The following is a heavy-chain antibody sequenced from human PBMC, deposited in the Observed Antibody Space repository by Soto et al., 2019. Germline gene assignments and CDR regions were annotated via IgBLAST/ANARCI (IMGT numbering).Heavy chain of an antibody. CDR1: GFTFTSSA. D-gene: IGHD3-22*01. CDR3: AAEGRYYDSSGYYFDY. V-gene: IGHV1-58*02. CDR2: IVVGSGNT. J-gene: IGHJ4*02. Sequence: ASVKVSCKASGFTFTSSAMQWVRQARGQRLEGIGWIVVGSGNTNYAQKLQERVTITRDMSTSTAFMELSSLRSEDTAVYYCAAEGRYYDSSGYYFDYWGQGTLVTVSS.